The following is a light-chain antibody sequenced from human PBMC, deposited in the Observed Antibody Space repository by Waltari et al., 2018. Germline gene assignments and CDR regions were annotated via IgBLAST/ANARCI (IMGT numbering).Light chain of an antibody. Sequence: EIVLTQSPGTLSLSPGERATLSCRASESVTKYVAWYQHKPGQAPRLLIYGASTRVIGIPDRISGSGSGTDFTLTITRLEPEDFAMYYCQQYVSSPKTFGPGTKVKIK. CDR2: GAS. J-gene: IGKJ1*01. CDR1: ESVTKY. V-gene: IGKV3-20*01. CDR3: QQYVSSPKT.